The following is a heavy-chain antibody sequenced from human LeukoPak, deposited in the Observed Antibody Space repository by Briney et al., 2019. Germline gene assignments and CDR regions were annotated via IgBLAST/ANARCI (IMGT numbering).Heavy chain of an antibody. D-gene: IGHD2-2*01. V-gene: IGHV4-39*01. CDR1: GGSISSSSYY. Sequence: SETLSLTCTVSGGSISSSSYYWGWIRQPPGKGLEWIGSMYYSGSTYYNPSLKSRVTISVDTSKTQFSLKLSPVTAADTAVYYCARSRHCSSTSCYSFDYWGQGTLVTVSA. CDR2: MYYSGST. CDR3: ARSRHCSSTSCYSFDY. J-gene: IGHJ4*02.